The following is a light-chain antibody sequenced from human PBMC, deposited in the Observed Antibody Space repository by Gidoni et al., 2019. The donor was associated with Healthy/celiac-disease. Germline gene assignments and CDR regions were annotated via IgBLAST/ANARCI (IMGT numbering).Light chain of an antibody. CDR2: KAS. V-gene: IGKV1-5*03. Sequence: DIQMTQSPSTLSASVGDRVTITCRASQSISSWLAWYQQKPGKAPKLLIYKASSLERGVPSRFSGSGSGTEFTLTISSLQPDDFATYYCQQYNSYPWTFXQXTKVEIK. CDR1: QSISSW. CDR3: QQYNSYPWT. J-gene: IGKJ1*01.